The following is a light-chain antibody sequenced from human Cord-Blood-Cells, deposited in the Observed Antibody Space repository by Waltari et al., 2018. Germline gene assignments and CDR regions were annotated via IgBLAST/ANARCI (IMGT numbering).Light chain of an antibody. CDR3: QQYYSYPFT. CDR1: QGISSF. J-gene: IGKJ4*01. CDR2: GAS. V-gene: IGKV1-8*01. Sequence: AIRMPQSLSSLPASTGHRVTFTCRASQGISSFLAWYQQKPGKAPKLLIYGASTLQSGVPSRFSGSGSGTDFTLTISCLQSEDFATYYCQQYYSYPFTFGRGTKVEIK.